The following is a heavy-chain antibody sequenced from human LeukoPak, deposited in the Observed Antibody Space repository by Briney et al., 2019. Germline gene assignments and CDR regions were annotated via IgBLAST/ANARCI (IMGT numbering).Heavy chain of an antibody. J-gene: IGHJ4*02. D-gene: IGHD3-22*01. CDR3: ARRYYYDSSGSDY. CDR2: IIPILGIA. Sequence: ASVKVSCKASGGTFSSYAISWVRQAPGQGLEWMGRIIPILGIANYAQKFQGRVTITADKSTSTAYMELGSLRSEDTAVYYCARRYYYDSSGSDYWGQGTLVTVSS. V-gene: IGHV1-69*04. CDR1: GGTFSSYA.